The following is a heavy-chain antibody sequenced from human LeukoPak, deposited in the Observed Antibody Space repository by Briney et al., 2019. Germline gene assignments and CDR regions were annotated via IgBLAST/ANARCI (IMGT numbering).Heavy chain of an antibody. Sequence: ASVKVSCKASGGTFSSYAISWVRQAPGQGLEWMGGIIPIFGTANYAQKFQGRVTITADESTSTAYMELSSLRSEDTAVYYCAAGLWDYDILTGYSISLGGWFDPWGQGTLVTVSS. D-gene: IGHD3-9*01. J-gene: IGHJ5*02. CDR1: GGTFSSYA. CDR2: IIPIFGTA. CDR3: AAGLWDYDILTGYSISLGGWFDP. V-gene: IGHV1-69*13.